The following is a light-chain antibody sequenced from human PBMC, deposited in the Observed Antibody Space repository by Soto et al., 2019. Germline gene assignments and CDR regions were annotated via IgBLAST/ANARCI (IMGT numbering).Light chain of an antibody. CDR3: SSYTTSTTYV. CDR2: EVN. Sequence: QSALTQPASVSGSPGQSTTISCTGTSSDIGSYNYVSWYQQHPDRAPRLMIYEVNNRPSGVSNRFSGSKSGNTASLTISGLQAEDEADYYCSSYTTSTTYVFGPGTKLTVL. J-gene: IGLJ1*01. V-gene: IGLV2-14*01. CDR1: SSDIGSYNY.